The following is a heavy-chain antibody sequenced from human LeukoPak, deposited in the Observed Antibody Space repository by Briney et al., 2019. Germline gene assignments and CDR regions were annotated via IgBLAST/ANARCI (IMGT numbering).Heavy chain of an antibody. CDR1: GGTFSSYA. Sequence: ASVKVSYKAYGGTFSSYAISWARQAPGQGLEWMGGIIPIFGTANYAQKFQGRVTITADESTSTAYMELSSLRSEDTAVYYCAKGMEESQGTAFPWGQGTLVTVSS. D-gene: IGHD6-13*01. CDR2: IIPIFGTA. J-gene: IGHJ5*01. CDR3: AKGMEESQGTAFP. V-gene: IGHV1-69*01.